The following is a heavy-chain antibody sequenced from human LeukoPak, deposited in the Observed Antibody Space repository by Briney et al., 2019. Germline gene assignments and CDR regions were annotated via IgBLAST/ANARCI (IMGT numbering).Heavy chain of an antibody. CDR3: ARGYGDYERWFDP. J-gene: IGHJ5*02. D-gene: IGHD4-17*01. V-gene: IGHV1-2*02. CDR1: GYTFTGYY. Sequence: ASVKVSCKASGYTFTGYYIHWVRQAPGQGLEWMGWINANSGGTNYAQKFQGRVTMTRDTSTSTVYMELSSLRSEDTAVYYCARGYGDYERWFDPWGQGTLVTVSS. CDR2: INANSGGT.